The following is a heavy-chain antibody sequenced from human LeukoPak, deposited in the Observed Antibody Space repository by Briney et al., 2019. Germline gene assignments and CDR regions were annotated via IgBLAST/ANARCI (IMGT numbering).Heavy chain of an antibody. D-gene: IGHD3-10*01. CDR2: INHSGST. J-gene: IGHJ4*02. V-gene: IGHV4-34*01. CDR3: ARPTRRSYGSGSSAFDY. CDR1: GGSFSGYY. Sequence: SETLSLTCAVYGGSFSGYYWSWIRQPPGKGLEWIGEINHSGSTNYNPSLKSRVTISVDTSKNQSSLKLSSVTAADTAVYYCARPTRRSYGSGSSAFDYWGQGTLVTVSS.